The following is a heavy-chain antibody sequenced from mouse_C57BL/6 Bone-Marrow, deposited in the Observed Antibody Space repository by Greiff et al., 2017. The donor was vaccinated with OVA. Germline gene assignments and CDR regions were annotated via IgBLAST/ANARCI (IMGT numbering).Heavy chain of an antibody. J-gene: IGHJ2*01. D-gene: IGHD1-1*01. CDR3: ARRIYYYGSSYPYFDY. CDR2: INPNNGGT. Sequence: EVQLQQSGPELVKPGASVKISCKASGYTFTDYYMNWVKQSHGKSLEWIGDINPNNGGTSYNQKFKGKATLTVDKSSSTAYMELRSLTSEDSAVYYCARRIYYYGSSYPYFDYWGQGTTLTVSS. CDR1: GYTFTDYY. V-gene: IGHV1-26*01.